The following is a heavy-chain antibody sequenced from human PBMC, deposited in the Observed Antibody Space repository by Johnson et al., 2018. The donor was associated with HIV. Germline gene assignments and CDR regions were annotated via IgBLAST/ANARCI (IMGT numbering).Heavy chain of an antibody. CDR2: IRYDGSNK. V-gene: IGHV3-30*02. Sequence: QVQLVESGGGLVNPGGSLRLSCAASGFTFSSYGMHWVRQAPGKGLEWVAFIRYDGSNKYYADSVKGRFTISRDNSKNTLYLQMNSLRAEDTAVYYCAKGRWEATTYDDAFDIWGQGTMVTVSS. CDR1: GFTFSSYG. CDR3: AKGRWEATTYDDAFDI. J-gene: IGHJ3*02. D-gene: IGHD1-26*01.